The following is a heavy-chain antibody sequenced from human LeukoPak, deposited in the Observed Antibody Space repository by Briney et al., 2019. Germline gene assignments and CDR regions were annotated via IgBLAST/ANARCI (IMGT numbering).Heavy chain of an antibody. Sequence: ASVKVSCKASEYTFASYDIYWVRQAAGQGLEWVGWVNPNSGNTGYAQKFQGRVTMTRDTSISTAYMELSRLRSDDTAVYYCAILPRGATQDFDYWGQGTLVTVSS. CDR1: EYTFASYD. CDR2: VNPNSGNT. D-gene: IGHD1-26*01. V-gene: IGHV1-8*01. CDR3: AILPRGATQDFDY. J-gene: IGHJ4*02.